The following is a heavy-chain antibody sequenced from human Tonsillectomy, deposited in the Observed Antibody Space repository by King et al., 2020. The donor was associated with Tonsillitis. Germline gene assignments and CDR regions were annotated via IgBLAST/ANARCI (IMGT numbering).Heavy chain of an antibody. J-gene: IGHJ5*02. V-gene: IGHV2-26*01. CDR2: IFSNDEK. CDR3: ARTRSIWFGAKNWFDP. CDR1: GFSLSNTRMG. Sequence: TLKESGPVLVKPTETLTLTCTVSGFSLSNTRMGVSWIRQPPGMALEWLAHIFSNDEKSYSTSLKSRLTISKDTSKSQVRLTMTNMAPVNTATYYCARTRSIWFGAKNWFDPWGQGTLVTVSS. D-gene: IGHD3-10*01.